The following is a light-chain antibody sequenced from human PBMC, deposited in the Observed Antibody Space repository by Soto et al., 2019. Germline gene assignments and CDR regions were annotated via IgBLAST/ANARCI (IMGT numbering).Light chain of an antibody. J-gene: IGKJ1*01. V-gene: IGKV3-20*01. CDR3: QQYCSSPPT. Sequence: EIVLTQSPGTLSLSPGERATLSCRASQSVSSSYLAWYQQKPGQAPRLLIYGASSRATGIPDRFSGSGSGTDFTLTISRLETEDFAVYYCQQYCSSPPTFGQGTKVAIK. CDR2: GAS. CDR1: QSVSSSY.